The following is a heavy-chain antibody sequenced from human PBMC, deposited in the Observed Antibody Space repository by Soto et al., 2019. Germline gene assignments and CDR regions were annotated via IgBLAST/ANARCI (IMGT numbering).Heavy chain of an antibody. CDR2: IDPSDSYT. CDR3: ATPNIPVESYYGMDV. Sequence: PGESLKISCKGSGYSFTSYWISWVRQMPGKGLEWMGRIDPSDSYTNYSPSFQGHVTISADKSISTAYLQWSSLKASDTAMYYCATPNIPVESYYGMDVWGQGTTVTVSS. V-gene: IGHV5-10-1*01. CDR1: GYSFTSYW. D-gene: IGHD2-2*02. J-gene: IGHJ6*02.